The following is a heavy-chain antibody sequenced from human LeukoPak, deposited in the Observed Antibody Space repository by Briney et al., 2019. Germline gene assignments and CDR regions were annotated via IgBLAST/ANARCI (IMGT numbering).Heavy chain of an antibody. J-gene: IGHJ4*02. CDR3: ARRLTYFDF. CDR2: ISGSGAST. CDR1: GFTFRSHA. Sequence: GGSLGPSCGAPGFTFRSHAMRWVRQAPGKGLEWVSTISGSGASTYSADSVKGRFTISRDNSKNTLYLQMNSLRAEDTAVYYCARRLTYFDFWGQGTLVTASS. V-gene: IGHV3-23*01.